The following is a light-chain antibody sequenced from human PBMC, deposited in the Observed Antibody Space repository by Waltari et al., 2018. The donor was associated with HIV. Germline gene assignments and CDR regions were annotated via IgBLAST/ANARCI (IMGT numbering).Light chain of an antibody. CDR1: QSVSNF. CDR3: QQSYSNPRT. CDR2: TAS. J-gene: IGKJ1*01. V-gene: IGKV1-39*01. Sequence: DIQMTQSPSSLSAPVGDRVTITCRASQSVSNFLNWYQQKPGLAPKLLMYTASSLQSGVPSRFRGRGSGTDFTLTISSLQPEDFATYYCQQSYSNPRTFGQGTKVEIK.